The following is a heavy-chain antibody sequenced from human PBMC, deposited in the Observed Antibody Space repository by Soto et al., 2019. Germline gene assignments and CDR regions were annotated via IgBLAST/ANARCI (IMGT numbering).Heavy chain of an antibody. V-gene: IGHV3-7*01. J-gene: IGHJ3*01. CDR3: ARGARR. Sequence: GGSLRLSCADSRFTFSGYWMYWVRQAPGKGLYWVANIKEDGSEKNYVDSVRGRFTISRDNAKNSLYLQMNSLRAEDTAVYYCARGARRWGQGTMVTVSS. CDR1: RFTFSGYW. CDR2: IKEDGSEK.